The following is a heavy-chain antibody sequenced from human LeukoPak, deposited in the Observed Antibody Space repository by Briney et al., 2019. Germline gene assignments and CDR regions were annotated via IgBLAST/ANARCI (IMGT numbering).Heavy chain of an antibody. J-gene: IGHJ4*02. Sequence: TGGSLRLSCAASGFTFSSYWMSWVRQAPGKGLEWVANIKGDGSDNHYVDSVRGRFTISRDNAKNSLYLQMNSLRAEDTAVYYCAKDQGYSYGYPTFDYWGQGTLVTVSS. D-gene: IGHD5-18*01. CDR2: IKGDGSDN. CDR1: GFTFSSYW. CDR3: AKDQGYSYGYPTFDY. V-gene: IGHV3-7*05.